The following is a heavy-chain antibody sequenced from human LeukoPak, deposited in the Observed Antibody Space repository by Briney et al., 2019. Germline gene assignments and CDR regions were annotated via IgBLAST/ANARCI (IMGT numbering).Heavy chain of an antibody. Sequence: GGSLRLSCAASGFTFSSYAMSWVRQAPGKGLEWVSSISSSSSYIYYADSVKGRFTISRDNAKNSLYLQMNSLRAEDTAVYYCARGLTNIIAAAGKDWGQGTLVTVSS. CDR3: ARGLTNIIAAAGKD. D-gene: IGHD6-13*01. CDR1: GFTFSSYA. J-gene: IGHJ4*02. CDR2: ISSSSSYI. V-gene: IGHV3-21*01.